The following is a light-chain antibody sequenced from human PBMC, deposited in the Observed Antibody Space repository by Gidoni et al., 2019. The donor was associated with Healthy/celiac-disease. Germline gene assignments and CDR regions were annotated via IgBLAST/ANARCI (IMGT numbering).Light chain of an antibody. J-gene: IGKJ2*01. CDR2: KAS. Sequence: DSHMTQSPSTLSASVGDRVTITCRASQSISSWLAWYQQKPGKAPKLLSYKASSLESGVPSRFSGSGSGTEFPITISSLQPDDFVTYYCQQYNSYSYTFGQGTKLEIK. V-gene: IGKV1-5*03. CDR3: QQYNSYSYT. CDR1: QSISSW.